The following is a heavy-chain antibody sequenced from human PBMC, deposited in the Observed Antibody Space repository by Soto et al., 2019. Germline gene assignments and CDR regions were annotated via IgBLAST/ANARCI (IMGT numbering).Heavy chain of an antibody. CDR3: ARCASSCSLGF. V-gene: IGHV4-30-2*05. D-gene: IGHD2-15*01. J-gene: IGHJ4*02. CDR2: IYHSANT. CDR1: GGSISSGGYS. Sequence: PSETLSLTCAVSGGSISSGGYSWGWIRQPPGKGLEWIGYIYHSANTYYNPSLMSRVTISVDTSKNQFSLKLSSVTAADTAVYYCARCASSCSLGFWGQGTLVTVSS.